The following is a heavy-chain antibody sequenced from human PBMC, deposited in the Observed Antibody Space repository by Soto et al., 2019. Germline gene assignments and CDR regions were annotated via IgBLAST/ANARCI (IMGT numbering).Heavy chain of an antibody. CDR3: ARGGRGLRGAFDV. Sequence: QELLVESGGGVVQPGKSLRLSCAASGFTFSSFAMHWVRQAPGKGLEWVSVISCNGLSQFYPDSIRGRFTISRDNSKNTLYLQLDSLRPDDTAVYYCARGGRGLRGAFDVWGQGTEVSVS. D-gene: IGHD3-16*01. CDR1: GFTFSSFA. CDR2: ISCNGLSQ. V-gene: IGHV3-30*03. J-gene: IGHJ3*01.